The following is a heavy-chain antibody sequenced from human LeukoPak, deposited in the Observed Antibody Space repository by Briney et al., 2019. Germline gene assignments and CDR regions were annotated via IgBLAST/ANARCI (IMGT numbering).Heavy chain of an antibody. CDR1: GFTFSSYW. CDR3: ARGSLVGAGLYTFDI. V-gene: IGHV3-74*01. D-gene: IGHD1-26*01. J-gene: IGHJ3*02. Sequence: GGSLRLSCTVSGFTFSSYWMHWVRQAPAKGLVWVSLIKSDGRRITYADSVKGRFTISRDNAKNTLYLQMDSLRAEDTAVYYCARGSLVGAGLYTFDIWGQGTMVTVSS. CDR2: IKSDGRRI.